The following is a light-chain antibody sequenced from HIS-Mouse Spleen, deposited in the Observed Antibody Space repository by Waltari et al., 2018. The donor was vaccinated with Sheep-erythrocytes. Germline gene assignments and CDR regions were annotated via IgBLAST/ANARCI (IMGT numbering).Light chain of an antibody. CDR3: CSYAGSYNHV. CDR1: SSDVGGYNY. CDR2: DVS. J-gene: IGLJ1*01. V-gene: IGLV2-11*01. Sequence: QSALTQPRSVSGSPGQSATISCTGTSSDVGGYNYVSWYQHHPGKAPKLMIYDVSKRPSGVPDRFSGSKSGNTASLTISGLQAEDEADYYCCSYAGSYNHVFATGTKVTVL.